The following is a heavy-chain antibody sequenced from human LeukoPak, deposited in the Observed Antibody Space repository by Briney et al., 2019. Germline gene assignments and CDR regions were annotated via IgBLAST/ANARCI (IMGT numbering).Heavy chain of an antibody. D-gene: IGHD6-13*01. CDR1: GFTFSSYE. J-gene: IGHJ4*02. CDR3: LCSSWQGVDY. V-gene: IGHV3-21*05. Sequence: NPGGSLRLSCAASGFTFSSYEMNWVRQAPGKGLEWVSYISSSGSYIYYADSVKGRFTISRDNAKNSLYLQMNSLRAEDTVVYYCLCSSWQGVDYWGQGTLVTVSS. CDR2: ISSSGSYI.